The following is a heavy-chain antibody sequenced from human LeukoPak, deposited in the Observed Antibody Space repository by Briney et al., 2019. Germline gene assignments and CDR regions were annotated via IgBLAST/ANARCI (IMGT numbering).Heavy chain of an antibody. CDR3: ARGRRRSSGWYGKYYGMDV. V-gene: IGHV1-8*01. D-gene: IGHD6-19*01. CDR1: GYTFTSYD. Sequence: ASVKVSCKASGYTFTSYDINWVRQATGQGLEWMGWMNPNSGNTGYAQKFQGRVTMTRNTSISTAYMELSSLRSEDTAVYYCARGRRRSSGWYGKYYGMDVWGQGTTVTVSS. CDR2: MNPNSGNT. J-gene: IGHJ6*02.